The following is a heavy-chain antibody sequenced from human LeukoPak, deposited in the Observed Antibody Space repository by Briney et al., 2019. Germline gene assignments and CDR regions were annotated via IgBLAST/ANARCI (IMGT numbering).Heavy chain of an antibody. CDR3: ARLADFGSSTGNFDY. V-gene: IGHV5-51*01. CDR2: IYPGDSDT. D-gene: IGHD2-2*01. CDR1: GYSFTSYW. J-gene: IGHJ4*02. Sequence: GESLKISCKGSGYSFTSYWIGWVRQMPGKGLEWMGIIYPGDSDTRYSPSFQGQVTTSADKSISTAYLQWSSLKASDTAMYYCARLADFGSSTGNFDYWGQGTLVTVSS.